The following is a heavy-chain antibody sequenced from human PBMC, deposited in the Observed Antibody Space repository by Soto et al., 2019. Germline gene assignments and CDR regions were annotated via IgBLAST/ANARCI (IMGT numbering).Heavy chain of an antibody. J-gene: IGHJ3*02. CDR1: GGTFSSYA. V-gene: IGHV1-69*06. CDR2: IIPIFGTA. D-gene: IGHD3-22*01. CDR3: ASGDDYYDSSGYYGEAFDI. Sequence: SVNVSCKASGGTFSSYAISWVRQAPGQGLEGMGGIIPIFGTANYAQKFQGRVTITADKSTSTAYMELSSLRSEDTAGYYCASGDDYYDSSGYYGEAFDIWGQGTMVTVSS.